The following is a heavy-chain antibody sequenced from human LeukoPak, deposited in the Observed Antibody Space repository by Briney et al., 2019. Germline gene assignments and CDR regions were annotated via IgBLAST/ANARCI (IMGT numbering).Heavy chain of an antibody. CDR1: GGSISSSSHY. D-gene: IGHD2-2*01. V-gene: IGHV4-39*01. CDR2: AYYSGGT. CDR3: ARLVRYCSSNSCYPFDY. Sequence: SETLSLTCIVSGGSISSSSHYWGWIRQPPGRGLEWIGIAYYSGGTYYNPPLKSRVTISIDTSKNQFSLKLNSVTAADTAVYYCARLVRYCSSNSCYPFDYWGQGTLVTVSS. J-gene: IGHJ4*02.